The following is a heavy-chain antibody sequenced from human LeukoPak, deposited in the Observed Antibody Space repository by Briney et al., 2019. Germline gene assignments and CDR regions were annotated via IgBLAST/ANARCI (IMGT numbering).Heavy chain of an antibody. Sequence: KPGGSLRLFCAASGFTFSNAWMSWVRQAPGKGLEWVGRIKSKTDGGTTDYAAPVKGRFTISRDDSKNTLYLQMNSLKTEDTAVYYCTTSGGGYGPYYFDYWGQGTLVTVSS. CDR3: TTSGGGYGPYYFDY. V-gene: IGHV3-15*01. J-gene: IGHJ4*02. D-gene: IGHD5-12*01. CDR2: IKSKTDGGTT. CDR1: GFTFSNAW.